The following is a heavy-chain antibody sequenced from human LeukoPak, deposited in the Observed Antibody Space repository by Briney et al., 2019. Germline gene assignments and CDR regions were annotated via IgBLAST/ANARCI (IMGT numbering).Heavy chain of an antibody. Sequence: GASLRPSRAASGFIFSTYSMSWVRQAAGEGRGWVSSISSSSCSIYYADSVKGRFTSSRHNAKNSLYLQMNSLRAEDTAVYYCARGQPSGSSDYGGQGTLVSVSS. D-gene: IGHD1-26*01. CDR1: GFIFSTYS. CDR3: ARGQPSGSSDY. V-gene: IGHV3-21*01. CDR2: ISSSSCSI. J-gene: IGHJ4*02.